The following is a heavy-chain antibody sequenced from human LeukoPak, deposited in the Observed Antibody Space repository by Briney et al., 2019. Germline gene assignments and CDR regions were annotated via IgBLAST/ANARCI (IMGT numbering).Heavy chain of an antibody. CDR1: GFTFNNYA. J-gene: IGHJ4*02. V-gene: IGHV3-30*02. Sequence: GGSLRLSCAASGFTFNNYAMHWVRQAPGKGLERVAFTQYDGIVKSYSDSVKGRFTISRDSSKNTLYLQMNSLRAEDTAIYYCATRDHWGQGTLVSVSS. CDR3: ATRDH. CDR2: TQYDGIVK.